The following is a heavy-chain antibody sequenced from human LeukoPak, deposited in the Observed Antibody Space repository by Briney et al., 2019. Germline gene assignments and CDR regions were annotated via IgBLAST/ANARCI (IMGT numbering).Heavy chain of an antibody. CDR3: VRGQVTTVTPLSY. D-gene: IGHD4-11*01. V-gene: IGHV3-21*01. CDR2: IDSSSGYI. J-gene: IGHJ4*02. CDR1: GFTFSRCG. Sequence: GGSLRVSCAGSGFTFSRCGMNWVRQARGTGLEWVSSIDSSSGYIYYADSVKGRFTISRDNAKNSLYLQMNSLRVEDTAVYYCVRGQVTTVTPLSYWGQGTLVTVSS.